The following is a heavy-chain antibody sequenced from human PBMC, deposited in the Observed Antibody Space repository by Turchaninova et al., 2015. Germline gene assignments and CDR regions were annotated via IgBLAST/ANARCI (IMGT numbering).Heavy chain of an antibody. CDR1: GFIFSSFT. J-gene: IGHJ4*02. V-gene: IGHV3-21*06. D-gene: IGHD2-2*02. Sequence: EVQVVQSGGGLVKPGGYLRLPCKTSGFIFSSFTMNWVRQAPGRGLEWVSSISSSSTYINYADSVKGRFTISRDNSKNSFSLQMSSLRVEETAVYYCVRDSYTSTGFDYWGQGSLVTVSS. CDR2: ISSSSTYI. CDR3: VRDSYTSTGFDY.